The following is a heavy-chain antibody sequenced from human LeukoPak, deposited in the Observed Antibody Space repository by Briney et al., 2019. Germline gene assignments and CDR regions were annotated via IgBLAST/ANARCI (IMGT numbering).Heavy chain of an antibody. Sequence: PGGSLRLSCAASGFTFSSYSMNWVRQAPGKGLEWVSSISSSSSYIYYADSVKGRFTISRDNAKNSLYLEMNSLRAEDTAVYYCARTARASGAFDIWGQGTMVTVSS. J-gene: IGHJ3*02. CDR1: GFTFSSYS. V-gene: IGHV3-21*01. CDR3: ARTARASGAFDI. CDR2: ISSSSSYI.